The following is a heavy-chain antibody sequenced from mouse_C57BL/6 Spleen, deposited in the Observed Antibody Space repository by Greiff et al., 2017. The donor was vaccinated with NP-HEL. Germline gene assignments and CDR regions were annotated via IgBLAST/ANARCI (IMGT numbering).Heavy chain of an antibody. Sequence: EVKLVESGGGLVKPGGSLKLSCAASGFTFSDYGMHWVRQAPEKGLEWVAYISSGSSTIYYADTVKGRFTISRDNAKNTLFLQMTSLRSEDTAMYYCARAYYYGSSYFDYWGQGTTLTVSS. CDR2: ISSGSSTI. V-gene: IGHV5-17*01. CDR1: GFTFSDYG. D-gene: IGHD1-1*01. CDR3: ARAYYYGSSYFDY. J-gene: IGHJ2*01.